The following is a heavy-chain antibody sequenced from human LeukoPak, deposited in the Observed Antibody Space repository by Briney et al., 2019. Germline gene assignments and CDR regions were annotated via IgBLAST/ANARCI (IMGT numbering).Heavy chain of an antibody. CDR3: ARDSDGDYDYYGMDV. D-gene: IGHD4-17*01. CDR2: IIPILGIA. CDR1: GYTFTGYY. J-gene: IGHJ6*02. V-gene: IGHV1-69*04. Sequence: GASVKVSCKASGYTFTGYYMHWVRQAPGQGLEWMGRIIPILGIANYAQKFQGRVTITADKSTSTAYMELSSLRSEDTAVYYCARDSDGDYDYYGMDVWGQGTTVTVSS.